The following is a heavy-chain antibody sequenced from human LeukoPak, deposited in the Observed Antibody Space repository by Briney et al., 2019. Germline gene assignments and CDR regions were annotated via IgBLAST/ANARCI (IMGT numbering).Heavy chain of an antibody. J-gene: IGHJ5*02. D-gene: IGHD6-19*01. CDR3: AREGGSGWFDP. CDR2: LSPSGTT. Sequence: PSETLSLTCTVSGDSFRDYFWNWIRQSAGKGLEWIGRLSPSGTTEYNPSLWSRVTISVDTSKNQVSLRLASVSAADTAVYYCAREGGSGWFDPWGQGTLVTVSS. CDR1: GDSFRDYF. V-gene: IGHV4-4*07.